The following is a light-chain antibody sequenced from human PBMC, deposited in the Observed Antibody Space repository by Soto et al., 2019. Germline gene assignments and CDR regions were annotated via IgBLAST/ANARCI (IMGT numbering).Light chain of an antibody. CDR3: QQYKNMYT. CDR1: QSISGW. Sequence: DIQMTQSPSTLSASVGDRVTITCRASQSISGWLAWYQQKPGKAPKLLIFDASTLESGVPSRFSGSGSGTEYTLTISRLQPDDFATYYCQQYKNMYTFGQGTKLEI. J-gene: IGKJ2*01. CDR2: DAS. V-gene: IGKV1-5*01.